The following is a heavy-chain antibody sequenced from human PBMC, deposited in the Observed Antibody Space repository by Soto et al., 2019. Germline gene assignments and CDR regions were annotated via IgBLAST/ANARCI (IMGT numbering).Heavy chain of an antibody. V-gene: IGHV1-69*15. CDR3: ARERVVQVYGGYYYYAMDA. CDR1: GGTFRSYA. Sequence: QVQLVQSGAEVKKPGSSVKVSCKASGGTFRSYATSWVRQAPGQGLEWMGKIIPMFDTANYAQKFQGRLTITADESTSTAYMELSSLRSEDTAVYYCARERVVQVYGGYYYYAMDAWGQGTTVTVSS. J-gene: IGHJ6*02. D-gene: IGHD2-8*01. CDR2: IIPMFDTA.